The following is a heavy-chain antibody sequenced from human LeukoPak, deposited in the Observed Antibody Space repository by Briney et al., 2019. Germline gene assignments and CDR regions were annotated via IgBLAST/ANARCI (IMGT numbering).Heavy chain of an antibody. D-gene: IGHD6-19*01. V-gene: IGHV1-3*01. CDR2: INAGNGNT. CDR1: GYTFTSYA. CDR3: ARDGSGWYYFDY. J-gene: IGHJ4*02. Sequence: ASVKVSCKASGYTFTSYAMHWVRQAPGQRLEWMGWINAGNGNTKYSQKFQGRVTITRDTSASTAYMELSSLRSEDTAVYYCARDGSGWYYFDYWGQGTLVTVSS.